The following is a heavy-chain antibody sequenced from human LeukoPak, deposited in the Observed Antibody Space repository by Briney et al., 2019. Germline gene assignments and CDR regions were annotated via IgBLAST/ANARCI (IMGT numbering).Heavy chain of an antibody. J-gene: IGHJ3*01. V-gene: IGHV4-38-2*02. D-gene: IGHD5-12*01. CDR2: INLGGHT. Sequence: SETLSLTCSASSFSFNITYYWGWIRQPPGQGLEWIGSINLGGHTYYNPSLKSRLIMSVDTSRNQFSLRLSSVTATDTAVYYCARQVATKGEWAFDVWGQGTRVIASS. CDR3: ARQVATKGEWAFDV. CDR1: SFSFNITYY.